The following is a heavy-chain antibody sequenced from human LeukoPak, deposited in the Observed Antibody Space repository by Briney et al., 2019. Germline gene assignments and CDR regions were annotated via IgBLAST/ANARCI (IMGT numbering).Heavy chain of an antibody. V-gene: IGHV3-74*01. D-gene: IGHD6-19*01. Sequence: GGSLRLSCVVSGFTFRSFWMHWVRQAPGKGLVWVSRINSDGSSTRYADSVKGRFTISRDNAKNTLYQQMNSLRAEDTAVYYCARDYSSGLDYWGQGTLVTVSS. CDR1: GFTFRSFW. CDR3: ARDYSSGLDY. CDR2: INSDGSST. J-gene: IGHJ4*02.